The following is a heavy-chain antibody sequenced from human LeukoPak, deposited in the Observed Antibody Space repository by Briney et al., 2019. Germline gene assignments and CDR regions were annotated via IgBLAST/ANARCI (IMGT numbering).Heavy chain of an antibody. D-gene: IGHD4-4*01. Sequence: PSETLSLTCAVSGGSISSYYWSWVRQPPGKGLEWIGYIYYSGSTNYNPSPKSRVTISVDTSKNQFSLKLSSVTAADTAVYYCARGNDYSAAAEAFDIWGQGTMVTVSS. CDR2: IYYSGST. J-gene: IGHJ3*02. V-gene: IGHV4-59*01. CDR1: GGSISSYY. CDR3: ARGNDYSAAAEAFDI.